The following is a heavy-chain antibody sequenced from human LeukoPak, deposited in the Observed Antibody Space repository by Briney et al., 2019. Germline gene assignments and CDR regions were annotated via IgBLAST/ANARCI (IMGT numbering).Heavy chain of an antibody. Sequence: GGSLRLSCAASGFTFSNYWMTWVRQAPGKGLEWVSAISGSGGSIYYADSVKGRFTISRDNSKNTLYLQMNSLRADDTAVYSCTNSVGAIDYFDYWGQGTLVTVSS. D-gene: IGHD1-26*01. CDR3: TNSVGAIDYFDY. J-gene: IGHJ4*02. CDR1: GFTFSNYW. V-gene: IGHV3-23*01. CDR2: ISGSGGSI.